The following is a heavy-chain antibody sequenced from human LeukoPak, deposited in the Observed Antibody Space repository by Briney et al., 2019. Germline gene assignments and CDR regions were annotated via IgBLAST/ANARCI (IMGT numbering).Heavy chain of an antibody. CDR2: IIPIFGTA. CDR1: GGTFSSYA. J-gene: IGHJ3*02. Sequence: PSVKVSCKASGGTFSSYAISWVRQAPGQGLEWMGGIIPIFGTANYAQKFQGRVTITADESTSTAYMELSSLRSEDTAVYYCARGERGYDILTGYYLDAFDIWGQGTMVTVSS. V-gene: IGHV1-69*13. CDR3: ARGERGYDILTGYYLDAFDI. D-gene: IGHD3-9*01.